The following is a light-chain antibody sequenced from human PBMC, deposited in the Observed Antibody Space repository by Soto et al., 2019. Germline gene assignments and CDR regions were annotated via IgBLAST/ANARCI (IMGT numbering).Light chain of an antibody. V-gene: IGLV2-14*01. CDR3: SSYTSSSIPV. CDR2: DIV. CDR1: NSDIGGYNY. J-gene: IGLJ2*01. Sequence: QSALTQPASVSGSPGQSITISCTGTNSDIGGYNYVSWYQQHPGEAPKLIIYDIVYRPSGVSNRFSGSKSGNTASLTISGLQAEDEADYYCSSYTSSSIPVFGGGTKLTVL.